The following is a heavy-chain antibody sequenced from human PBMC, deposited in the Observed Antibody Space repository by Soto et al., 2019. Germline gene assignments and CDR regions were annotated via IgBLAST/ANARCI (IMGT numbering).Heavy chain of an antibody. CDR2: ISAYNGNT. D-gene: IGHD1-1*01. J-gene: IGHJ6*02. Sequence: QVQLVQSGAEVKKPGASVKGACKASGYTFTSYGISWVRQAPGQGLAWMGWISAYNGNTNYAQKLQGRVTMTTDTSTSTAYMELRSLRSDDTAVYYCARDLEAGTTAYYYYYGMDVWGQGTTVTVSS. CDR3: ARDLEAGTTAYYYYYGMDV. CDR1: GYTFTSYG. V-gene: IGHV1-18*01.